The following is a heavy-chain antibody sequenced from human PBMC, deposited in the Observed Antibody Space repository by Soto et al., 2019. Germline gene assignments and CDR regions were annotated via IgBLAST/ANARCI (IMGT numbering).Heavy chain of an antibody. D-gene: IGHD1-26*01. CDR2: IYYSGST. V-gene: IGHV4-61*01. Sequence: QVQLQESGPGLVKPSETLSLTCTVSGVSIGSGTYYWNWIRQPPGKGLGWIGYIYYSGSTNYNPSLKSRVTISVDTARNQFSLKLTSVTAADTAVYFCARTKWELRPGIDYWGQGTLVTVSS. J-gene: IGHJ4*02. CDR1: GVSIGSGTYY. CDR3: ARTKWELRPGIDY.